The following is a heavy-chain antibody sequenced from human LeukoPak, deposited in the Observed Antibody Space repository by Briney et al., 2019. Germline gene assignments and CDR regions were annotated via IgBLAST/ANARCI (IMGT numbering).Heavy chain of an antibody. Sequence: GGSLRLSCAASGFTFSSYGMHWVRQAPGRGREWVAFIRYDGSNKYYADSVKGRFTISRDNTNNTLYLQMNSLRAEDTAVYYCAKDRLPYDGSGSYLNYWGQGTLVTVSS. J-gene: IGHJ4*02. CDR1: GFTFSSYG. CDR2: IRYDGSNK. V-gene: IGHV3-30*02. CDR3: AKDRLPYDGSGSYLNY. D-gene: IGHD3-10*01.